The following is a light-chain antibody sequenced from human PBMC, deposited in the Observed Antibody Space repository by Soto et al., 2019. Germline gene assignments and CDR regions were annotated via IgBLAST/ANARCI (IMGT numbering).Light chain of an antibody. CDR2: GAS. J-gene: IGKJ1*01. V-gene: IGKV3-15*01. Sequence: EFVLTQSPGTLSLSPGERATLSCRASQTVRNNYLAWYQQKPGQAPRLLIYGASTRATGIPARFSGSGSGTEFTLTISSLQSEDFGVYSCHQYNNLWTFGQGAKADIK. CDR3: HQYNNLWT. CDR1: QTVRNN.